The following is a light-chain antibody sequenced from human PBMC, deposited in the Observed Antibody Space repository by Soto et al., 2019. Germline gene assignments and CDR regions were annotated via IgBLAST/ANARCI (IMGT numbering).Light chain of an antibody. CDR2: DAS. CDR1: QSVNSH. Sequence: EIVMTQSPATLSVSPGERATLSCRASQSVNSHLAWYQQKPGQAPRLLIYDASTRATGIPARFSGSGSGTDFTLTISSLQSEDCAVYYCQQYYNWPRTFGQGTRLEIK. J-gene: IGKJ5*01. CDR3: QQYYNWPRT. V-gene: IGKV3-15*01.